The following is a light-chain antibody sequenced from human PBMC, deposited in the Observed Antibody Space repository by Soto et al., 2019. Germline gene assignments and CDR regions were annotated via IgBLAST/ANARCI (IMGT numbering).Light chain of an antibody. CDR1: QSVSNN. J-gene: IGKJ1*01. V-gene: IGKV3-15*01. Sequence: EIVMTQSPGTLSLSPGERGTLSCRASQSVSNNLAWYQQKPGQAPRLLIYGASTRATGIPARFSGSGSGTEFTLTISSLQSEDFAVYYCQQHNKWPWTFGQGTKVDIK. CDR3: QQHNKWPWT. CDR2: GAS.